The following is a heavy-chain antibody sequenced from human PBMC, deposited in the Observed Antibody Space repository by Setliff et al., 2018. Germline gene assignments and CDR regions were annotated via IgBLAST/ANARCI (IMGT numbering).Heavy chain of an antibody. CDR2: IYPGDSDT. CDR1: GYSFTSYW. Sequence: GASLKISCKGSGYSFTSYWIGWVRQMPGNGLEWMGIIYPGDSDTRYSPSFQVQVTISADKSISTAYLQRSSLKASDTAMYYCARLVRDIVVVPAPGRDYSYYYGMDVWGQGTTVTVSS. CDR3: ARLVRDIVVVPAPGRDYSYYYGMDV. J-gene: IGHJ6*02. V-gene: IGHV5-51*01. D-gene: IGHD2-2*01.